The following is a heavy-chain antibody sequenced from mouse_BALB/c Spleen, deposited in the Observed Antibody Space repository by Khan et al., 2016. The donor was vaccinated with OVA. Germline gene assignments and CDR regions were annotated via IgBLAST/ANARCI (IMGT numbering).Heavy chain of an antibody. D-gene: IGHD1-3*01. CDR3: TRGGGGTRCAY. CDR1: GYTFTDFT. Sequence: QVRLQQSGAELVRPGVSVKISCKGSGYTFTDFTMHWVRQSHAMSLEWIGVISTYYGHATYNQEFKDKATLTVDKSSSTAYMELARLTSEDSAIYYCTRGGGGTRCAYWGQGTLVTVSA. CDR2: ISTYYGHA. V-gene: IGHV1S137*01. J-gene: IGHJ3*01.